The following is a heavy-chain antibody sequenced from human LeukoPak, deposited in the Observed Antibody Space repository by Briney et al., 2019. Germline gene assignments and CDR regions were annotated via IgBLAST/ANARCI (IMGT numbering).Heavy chain of an antibody. CDR3: ARGTSSGVVHNWFDP. CDR1: GYTFTSYD. Sequence: ASVKVSCKASGYTFTSYDINLVRQATGQGLEWMGWMNPNSGNTGYAQKFQGRVTMTRNTSISTAYMELGSLRSEDTAVYYCARGTSSGVVHNWFDPWGQGTLVTVSS. V-gene: IGHV1-8*01. D-gene: IGHD3-3*01. CDR2: MNPNSGNT. J-gene: IGHJ5*02.